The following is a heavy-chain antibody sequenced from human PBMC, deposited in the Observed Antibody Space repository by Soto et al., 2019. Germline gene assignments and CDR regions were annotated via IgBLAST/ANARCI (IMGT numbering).Heavy chain of an antibody. CDR1: GYSFTSYW. J-gene: IGHJ6*02. V-gene: IGHV5-51*01. CDR3: ARLPTFCSGGSCYSQSHYYYGMDV. CDR2: IYPGDSDT. Sequence: GESLKISCKGSGYSFTSYWIGWVRQMPGKGLEWMGVIYPGDSDTRYSPSFQGQVTISADKSISTAYLQWSSLKASDTAMYYWARLPTFCSGGSCYSQSHYYYGMDVWGQGTTVTVSS. D-gene: IGHD2-15*01.